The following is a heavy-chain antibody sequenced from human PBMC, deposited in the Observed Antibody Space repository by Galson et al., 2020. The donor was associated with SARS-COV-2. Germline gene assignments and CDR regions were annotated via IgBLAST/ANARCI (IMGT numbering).Heavy chain of an antibody. D-gene: IGHD4-17*01. V-gene: IGHV3-30*04. J-gene: IGHJ4*02. Sequence: GGSLRLPCEAPGFSYSNYAMTWVRPAPGKGPEGVALLSFDGSNEYYAHSEKGRLTISRDNSKITLYLQRNSLRRGDTAVYYCAGVPEYGAFQWYLGFWGQGTQVTVSS. CDR1: GFSYSNYA. CDR3: AGVPEYGAFQWYLGF. CDR2: LSFDGSNE.